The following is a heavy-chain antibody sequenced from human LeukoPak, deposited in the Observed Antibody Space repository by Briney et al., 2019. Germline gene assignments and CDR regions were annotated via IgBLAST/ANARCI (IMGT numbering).Heavy chain of an antibody. Sequence: SETLSLTCTVSGGSISSGGYYWSWIRQHPGKGLEWIGYIYYSGSTYYNPSLKSRVTISVDTSKNQFSLKLSSVTAADTAVYYCARSPFRGDYVDYWGQGTLVTVSS. D-gene: IGHD2/OR15-2a*01. V-gene: IGHV4-31*03. CDR3: ARSPFRGDYVDY. CDR1: GGSISSGGYY. J-gene: IGHJ4*02. CDR2: IYYSGST.